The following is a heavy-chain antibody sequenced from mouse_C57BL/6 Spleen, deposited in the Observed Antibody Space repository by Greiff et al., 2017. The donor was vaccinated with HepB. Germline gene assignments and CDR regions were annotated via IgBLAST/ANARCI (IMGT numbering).Heavy chain of an antibody. D-gene: IGHD1-1*02. V-gene: IGHV1-76*01. J-gene: IGHJ4*01. CDR3: ARGGFITMGAMDY. CDR2: IYPGSGNT. Sequence: QVQLQQSGAELVRPGASVKLSCKASGYTFTDYYINWVKQRPGQGLEWIARIYPGSGNTYYNEKFKGKATLTAEKSSSTAYMQLSSLTSEDSAVYFCARGGFITMGAMDYWGQGTSVTVSS. CDR1: GYTFTDYY.